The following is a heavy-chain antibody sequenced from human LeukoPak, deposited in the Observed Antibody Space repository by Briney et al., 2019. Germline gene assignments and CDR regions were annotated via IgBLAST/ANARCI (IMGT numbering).Heavy chain of an antibody. CDR3: ARAYDFWSVYPLRY. Sequence: GGSLRLSCAASGFTFSSYWMHWVRQAPGKGLVWVSRINSDGSSTSYADSVKGRFTISRDNAKNTLYLQMNSLRAEDTAVYYCARAYDFWSVYPLRYWGQGTLVTVSS. J-gene: IGHJ4*02. V-gene: IGHV3-74*01. CDR2: INSDGSST. D-gene: IGHD3-3*01. CDR1: GFTFSSYW.